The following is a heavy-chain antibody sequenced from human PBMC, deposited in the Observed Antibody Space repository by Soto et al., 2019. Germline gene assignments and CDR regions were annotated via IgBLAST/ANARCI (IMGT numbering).Heavy chain of an antibody. CDR2: IWYDGSNK. D-gene: IGHD5-12*01. J-gene: IGHJ4*02. V-gene: IGHV3-33*01. CDR3: ARDGYNPYYFDY. CDR1: GFTFSSYG. Sequence: LRLSCAASGFTFSSYGMHWVRQAPGKGLEWVAVIWYDGSNKYYADSVKGRFTISRDNSKNTLYLQMNSLRAEDTAVYYCARDGYNPYYFDYWGQGTLVTVSS.